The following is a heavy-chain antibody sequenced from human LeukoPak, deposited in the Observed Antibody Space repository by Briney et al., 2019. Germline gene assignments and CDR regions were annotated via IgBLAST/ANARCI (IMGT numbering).Heavy chain of an antibody. J-gene: IGHJ4*02. CDR1: GGSITFGSYY. CDR3: ARESVIPASFDD. Sequence: SETLSLTCTVSGGSITFGSYYWAWIRQPAGKGLEWIGRIYTSGRTFYNPSLKSRVTISMDTSMNQFSLRLNSVTAADTAVYYCARESVIPASFDDWGQGALVTVSS. CDR2: IYTSGRT. D-gene: IGHD3-16*02. V-gene: IGHV4-61*02.